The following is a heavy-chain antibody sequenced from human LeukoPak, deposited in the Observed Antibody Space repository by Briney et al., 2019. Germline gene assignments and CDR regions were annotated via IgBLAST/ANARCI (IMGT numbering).Heavy chain of an antibody. CDR1: GFTFSRHG. CDR2: ISVSGGNT. V-gene: IGHV3-23*01. J-gene: IGHJ5*02. D-gene: IGHD6-19*01. Sequence: GGSLRLSCAPSGFTFSRHGMHWVRQAPGKGLEWVPSISVSGGNTYYADSVKGRFTISRDNSKNTLYLQLNSLTAEDTAVYYCATKQWLVRGWFDPWGQGTLVTVSS. CDR3: ATKQWLVRGWFDP.